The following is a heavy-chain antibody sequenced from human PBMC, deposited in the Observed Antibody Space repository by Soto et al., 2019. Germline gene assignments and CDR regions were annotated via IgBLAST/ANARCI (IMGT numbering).Heavy chain of an antibody. CDR2: ISGSGGST. D-gene: IGHD2-21*02. V-gene: IGHV3-23*01. CDR3: ARRLTTTVTAMGY. J-gene: IGHJ4*02. CDR1: GITFSTYA. Sequence: GGSLRLSCAASGITFSTYAMSWVRQAPGKGLEWVSAISGSGGSTYYADSVKGRFTISRDNSRNTVYLQVNSLRIEDTAVYYCARRLTTTVTAMGYWGQGTPVTVSS.